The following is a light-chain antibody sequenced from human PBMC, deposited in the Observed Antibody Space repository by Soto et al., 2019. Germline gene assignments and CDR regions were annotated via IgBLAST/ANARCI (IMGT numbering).Light chain of an antibody. J-gene: IGKJ1*01. V-gene: IGKV3-15*01. CDR2: GAS. CDR1: QRVSSG. CDR3: QQYDAWPPGT. Sequence: EIVLTQSPGTLSLSPGERATLSCRASQRVSSGYVAWYQQKPGQAPRLLIYGASTRATGIPARFSGSGSETEFTLTISGLQSEDFAVYYCQQYDAWPPGTFGQGTKVDIK.